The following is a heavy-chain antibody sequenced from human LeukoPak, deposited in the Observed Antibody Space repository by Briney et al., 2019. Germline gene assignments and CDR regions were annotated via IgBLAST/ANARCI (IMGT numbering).Heavy chain of an antibody. Sequence: PGGSLRLSCAASGFTFSEFYMDWVRQAPGKGLEWVGRSRNKANRYTTEYAASVKGRFTVSRDESKNSLSLVMNSLRAEDTAVYYCARARRQWLVGANIRGDNPPYYYDYWGQGILVTVSS. D-gene: IGHD6-19*01. V-gene: IGHV3-72*01. CDR3: ARARRQWLVGANIRGDNPPYYYDY. J-gene: IGHJ4*02. CDR1: GFTFSEFY. CDR2: SRNKANRYTT.